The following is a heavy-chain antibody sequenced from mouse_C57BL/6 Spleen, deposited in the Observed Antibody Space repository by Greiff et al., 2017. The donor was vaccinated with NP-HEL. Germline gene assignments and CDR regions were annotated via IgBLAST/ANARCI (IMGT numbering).Heavy chain of an antibody. Sequence: QVQLQQSGPELVKPGASVKISCKASGYAFSSSWMNWVKQRPGKGLEWIGRIYPGDGDTNYNGKFKGKATLTADKSSSTAYMQLSSLTSEDSAVYFCASFDGYLYYAMDYWGQGTSVTVSS. CDR2: IYPGDGDT. D-gene: IGHD2-3*01. V-gene: IGHV1-82*01. CDR1: GYAFSSSW. CDR3: ASFDGYLYYAMDY. J-gene: IGHJ4*01.